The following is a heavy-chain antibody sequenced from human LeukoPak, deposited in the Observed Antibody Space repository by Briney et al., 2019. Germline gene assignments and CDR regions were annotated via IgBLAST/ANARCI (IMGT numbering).Heavy chain of an antibody. CDR3: ARLGLGYCSGGSCYRYYYYYMDV. Sequence: SETLSLTCTVSGGSISRYYWSWIRQPPGKGLEWIGYIYYSGSTNYNPSLKSRVTISVDTSKNQFPLKLSSVTAADTAVYYCARLGLGYCSGGSCYRYYYYYMDVWGKGTTVTISS. CDR2: IYYSGST. D-gene: IGHD2-15*01. CDR1: GGSISRYY. J-gene: IGHJ6*03. V-gene: IGHV4-59*12.